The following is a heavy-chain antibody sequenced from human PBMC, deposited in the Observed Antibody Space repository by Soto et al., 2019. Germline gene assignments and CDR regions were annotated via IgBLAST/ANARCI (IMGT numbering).Heavy chain of an antibody. V-gene: IGHV3-23*01. CDR2: ISDSGGST. CDR3: TKGWLDY. D-gene: IGHD2-15*01. CDR1: RFTFDNYV. J-gene: IGHJ4*02. Sequence: EVYLLDSGGGLVQPGGSLRVYCVASRFTFDNYVMSWVRQAPGKGLEWVSSISDSGGSTYYADSVKGRFTISRDNSKNTLHLQMNSLRAEDTAVYYCTKGWLDYWGQGTLVTVSS.